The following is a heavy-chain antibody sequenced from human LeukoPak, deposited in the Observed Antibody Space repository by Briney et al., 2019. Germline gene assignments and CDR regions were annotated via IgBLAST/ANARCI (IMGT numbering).Heavy chain of an antibody. V-gene: IGHV4-59*01. Sequence: SGTLSLTCTVSGGSISSYYWSWIRQAPGKGLEWIGYVYYSGSTNYNPSLKSRVTISVDTSKNQFSLKLSSVTAADTAVYYCARDLYDYGDYFDAFDIWGQGTMVTVSS. D-gene: IGHD4-17*01. CDR2: VYYSGST. CDR3: ARDLYDYGDYFDAFDI. J-gene: IGHJ3*02. CDR1: GGSISSYY.